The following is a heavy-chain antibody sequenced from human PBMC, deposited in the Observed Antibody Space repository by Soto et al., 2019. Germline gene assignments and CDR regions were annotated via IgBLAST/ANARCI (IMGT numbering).Heavy chain of an antibody. J-gene: IGHJ6*03. CDR3: ARESGGATATLDYYYFYMDV. D-gene: IGHD5-12*01. CDR1: GDSFNDYY. CDR2: INPNGGVT. V-gene: IGHV1-2*04. Sequence: QVQLVQSGAEVRKPGASVTVSCRSSGDSFNDYYIHWVRQAPGQGFEWMGWINPNGGVTKYAQKFQGWVSMIRDTSIRTVYMQLSRLRSDDTAVYYCARESGGATATLDYYYFYMDVWGTGTTVTVSS.